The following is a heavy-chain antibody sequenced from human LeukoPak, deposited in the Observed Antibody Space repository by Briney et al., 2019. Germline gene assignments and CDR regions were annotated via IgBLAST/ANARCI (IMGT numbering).Heavy chain of an antibody. CDR1: GFTFNNYA. CDR2: IYSGGST. J-gene: IGHJ5*02. V-gene: IGHV3-66*01. D-gene: IGHD2-2*01. CDR3: ARGPAGYCSSTSCYFGGVTDP. Sequence: GGSLRLSCAASGFTFNNYAMSWVRQAPGKGLEWVSVIYSGGSTYYADSVKGRFTISRDNSKNTLYLQMNSLRAEDTAVYYCARGPAGYCSSTSCYFGGVTDPWGQGTLVTVSS.